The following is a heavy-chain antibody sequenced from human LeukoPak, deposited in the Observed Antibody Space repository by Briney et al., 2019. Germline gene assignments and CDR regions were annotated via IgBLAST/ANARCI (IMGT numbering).Heavy chain of an antibody. V-gene: IGHV3-21*01. CDR3: ARDSDLGSGWYVDFDY. CDR2: ISSSSSYI. CDR1: GFTLSSYS. J-gene: IGHJ4*02. D-gene: IGHD6-19*01. Sequence: GGSLRLSCAASGFTLSSYSMNWVRQAPGKGLEWVSSISSSSSYIYYADSVKGRFTISRDNAKNSLYLQMNSLRAEDTAVYYCARDSDLGSGWYVDFDYWGQGTLVTVSS.